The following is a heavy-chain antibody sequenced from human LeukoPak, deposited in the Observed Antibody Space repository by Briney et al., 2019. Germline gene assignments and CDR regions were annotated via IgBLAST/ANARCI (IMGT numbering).Heavy chain of an antibody. CDR1: GGTFSSYA. CDR3: ARDENYYDSSGYYFDY. D-gene: IGHD3-22*01. CDR2: IIPIFGTA. V-gene: IGHV1-69*13. J-gene: IGHJ4*02. Sequence: SVEVSCKASGGTFSSYAISWVRQAPGQGLEWMGGIIPIFGTANYAQKFQGRVTITADESTSTAYMELSSLRSEDTAVYYCARDENYYDSSGYYFDYWGQGTLVTVSS.